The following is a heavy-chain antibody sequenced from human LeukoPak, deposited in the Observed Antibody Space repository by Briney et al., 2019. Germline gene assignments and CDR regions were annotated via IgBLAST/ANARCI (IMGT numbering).Heavy chain of an antibody. CDR3: ARDDSPDDY. V-gene: IGHV3-49*04. CDR1: GFTFGAYR. Sequence: GGSLRLSCTASGFTFGAYRMSWVRQAPGEGLEWVGFIRKKAYGGTTEYAASVKGRFTISRVDSKSIAYLQMNSLKTEDTAVYYCARDDSPDDYWGQGTLVTVSS. D-gene: IGHD3-22*01. CDR2: IRKKAYGGTT. J-gene: IGHJ4*02.